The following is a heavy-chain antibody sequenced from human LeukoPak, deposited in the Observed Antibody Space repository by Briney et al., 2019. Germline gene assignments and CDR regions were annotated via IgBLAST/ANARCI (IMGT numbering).Heavy chain of an antibody. Sequence: TSVKVSCKVSGYTLTELSMHWVRQAPGKGLEWMGGFDPEDGETIYAQKFQGRVTMTEDTSTDTAYMELSSLRSEDTAVYYCATYATVTRRYHFDYWGQGTLVTVSS. CDR2: FDPEDGET. CDR3: ATYATVTRRYHFDY. J-gene: IGHJ4*02. D-gene: IGHD4-17*01. CDR1: GYTLTELS. V-gene: IGHV1-24*01.